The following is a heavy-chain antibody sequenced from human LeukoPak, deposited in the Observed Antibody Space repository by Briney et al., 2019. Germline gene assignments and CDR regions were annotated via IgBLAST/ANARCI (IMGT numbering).Heavy chain of an antibody. Sequence: GGSLRLSCAASGFTFRSYTMNWVRRAPGKGLEWVSSFSGRSNYIYYADSVRGRFPISRDNAKNSLYLQMNSLRAEDTAMYYCARDRGEGYSGYDGFDYWGQGTLVTVSS. CDR3: ARDRGEGYSGYDGFDY. CDR2: FSGRSNYI. D-gene: IGHD5-12*01. CDR1: GFTFRSYT. V-gene: IGHV3-21*01. J-gene: IGHJ4*02.